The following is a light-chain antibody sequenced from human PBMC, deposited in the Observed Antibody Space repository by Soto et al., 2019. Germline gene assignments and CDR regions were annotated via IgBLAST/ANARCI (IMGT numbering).Light chain of an antibody. V-gene: IGKV3D-15*01. CDR2: DAS. J-gene: IGKJ3*01. CDR1: QDVSSK. Sequence: ELVVTQSPATLSVSPGERVTLSCRTSQDVSSKLAWYQQKAGQAPSLLIYDASTRATGTPARFSGSGSGTEFTLAVSSLQSEDYAVYYCQQYGSSPLSFGPGTKVDIK. CDR3: QQYGSSPLS.